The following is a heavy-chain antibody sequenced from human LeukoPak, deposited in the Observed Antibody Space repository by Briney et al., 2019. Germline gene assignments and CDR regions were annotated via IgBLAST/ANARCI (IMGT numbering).Heavy chain of an antibody. Sequence: SETLSLTCTVSGGSISSYYWSWIRQPPGKGLEWIGYIYYSGSTNYNPSLKSRVTISVDTSKNQFSLKLSSVTAADTAVYYCARDPFDGTIDYWGQGTLVTVSS. D-gene: IGHD1/OR15-1a*01. CDR2: IYYSGST. J-gene: IGHJ4*02. CDR3: ARDPFDGTIDY. V-gene: IGHV4-59*01. CDR1: GGSISSYY.